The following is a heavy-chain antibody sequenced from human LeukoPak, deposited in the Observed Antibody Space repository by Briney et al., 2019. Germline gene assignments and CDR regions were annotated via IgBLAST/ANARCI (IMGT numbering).Heavy chain of an antibody. V-gene: IGHV4-4*02. CDR2: VHPDGRT. CDR3: AREGGFYRPLDY. CDR1: GGSVTSTNW. Sequence: PSATLSLTCDVSGGSVTSTNWWTWVRQPPGKGLEWIGEVHPDGRTNYNPSLKSRLIMSVDLPENHISLKLTYVTAADTAVYYCAREGGFYRPLDYSGQGTLVTVSS. J-gene: IGHJ4*02. D-gene: IGHD3-3*01.